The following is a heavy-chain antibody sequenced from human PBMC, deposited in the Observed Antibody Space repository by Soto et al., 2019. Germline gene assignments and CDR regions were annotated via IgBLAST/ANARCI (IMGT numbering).Heavy chain of an antibody. V-gene: IGHV3-30*03. CDR1: GFTFSSYG. J-gene: IGHJ4*02. CDR2: ISYDGGLQ. D-gene: IGHD5-18*01. Sequence: QAQLVESGGGVVQPGRSLRLSCAASGFTFSSYGMHWVRQAPGTGLGWVAVISYDGGLQHYADSVKGRFTISRDNSKNMVLLQMHSLRAEDTAVYYCVSDRGYGHASVPYSWGQGTLVSVSS. CDR3: VSDRGYGHASVPYS.